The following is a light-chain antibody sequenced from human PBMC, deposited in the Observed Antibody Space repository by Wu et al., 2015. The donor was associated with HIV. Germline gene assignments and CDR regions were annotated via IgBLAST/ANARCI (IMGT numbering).Light chain of an antibody. J-gene: IGKJ1*01. V-gene: IGKV1-8*01. CDR1: QGVSGY. CDR3: QQYYTFPRT. CDR2: AAS. Sequence: AIRMTQSPSSLSASTGDRVTITCRASQGVSGYLAWYQQKPGKAPKLLISAASTLQSGVPSRFSGSTSGTDFTLTINCLQSEDFATYYCQQYYTFPRTFGQGSKVEMK.